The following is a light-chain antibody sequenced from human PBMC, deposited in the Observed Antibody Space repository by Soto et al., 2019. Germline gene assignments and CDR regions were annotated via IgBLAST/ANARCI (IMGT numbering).Light chain of an antibody. CDR1: SSDVGGYNY. Sequence: QSVLTQPASVSGSPGQSITISCTGTSSDVGGYNYVSWYQQHPGKAPKLTIYDVSNRPSGVSNRFSGSKSANTASLPISGLQAEDEADYFCSSYTTSSTVVFGGGTKLTVL. J-gene: IGLJ2*01. CDR3: SSYTTSSTVV. V-gene: IGLV2-14*01. CDR2: DVS.